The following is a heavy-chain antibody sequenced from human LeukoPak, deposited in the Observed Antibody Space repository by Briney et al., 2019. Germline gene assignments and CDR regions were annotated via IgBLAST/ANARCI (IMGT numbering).Heavy chain of an antibody. V-gene: IGHV3-21*01. J-gene: IGHJ4*02. D-gene: IGHD6-19*01. Sequence: GGSLRLSCAASEFTFSSYSMNWVRQAPGKGLEWVSSISSSSSYIYYADSVKGRFTISRDNAKNSLYLQMNSLRAEDTAVYYCARGIVVGSGWYRDYWGQGTLVTVSS. CDR1: EFTFSSYS. CDR3: ARGIVVGSGWYRDY. CDR2: ISSSSSYI.